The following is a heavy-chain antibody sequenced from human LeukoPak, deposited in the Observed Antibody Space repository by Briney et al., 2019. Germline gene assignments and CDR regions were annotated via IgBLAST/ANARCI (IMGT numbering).Heavy chain of an antibody. CDR1: GFTFSSYA. D-gene: IGHD2/OR15-2a*01. V-gene: IGHV3-30-3*01. CDR2: ISYDGSNK. J-gene: IGHJ4*02. CDR3: ARDLSDY. Sequence: GGSLRLSCAASGFTFSSYAMHWVRQAPGKGLEWVAVISYDGSNKYYADSVKGRFTISRDNSKNTLYLQMNSLRAEDTAVYYCARDLSDYWGQGTLVTVSS.